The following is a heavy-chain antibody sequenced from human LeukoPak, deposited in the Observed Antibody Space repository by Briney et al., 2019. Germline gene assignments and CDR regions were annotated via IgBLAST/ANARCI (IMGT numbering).Heavy chain of an antibody. D-gene: IGHD3-10*01. J-gene: IGHJ4*02. CDR3: ASRESSMARSH. V-gene: IGHV3-7*01. CDR1: GFIIRDYW. Sequence: GGSLRLSCTASGFIIRDYWMNWVRQVPGKGLEWVANINEDGTKEDYVNSVRGRFTISRDNAKNSVYLQMNSLRDEDTALYYCASRESSMARSHWGQGTLVTVS. CDR2: INEDGTKE.